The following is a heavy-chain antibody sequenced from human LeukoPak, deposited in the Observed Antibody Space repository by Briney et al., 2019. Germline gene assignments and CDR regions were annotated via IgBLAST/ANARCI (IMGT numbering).Heavy chain of an antibody. CDR3: TSEYSSGWYNY. J-gene: IGHJ4*02. V-gene: IGHV1-18*01. CDR1: GGTFSSYA. D-gene: IGHD6-19*01. Sequence: ASVKVSCKASGGTFSSYAISWVRQAPGQGLEWMGWISAYNGNTNYAQNLQGRVTMTTDTSTSTAYMELRSLRSDDTAVYYCTSEYSSGWYNYWGQGTLVTVSS. CDR2: ISAYNGNT.